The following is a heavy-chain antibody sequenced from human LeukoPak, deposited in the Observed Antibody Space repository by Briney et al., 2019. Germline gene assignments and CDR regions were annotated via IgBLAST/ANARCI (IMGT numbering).Heavy chain of an antibody. J-gene: IGHJ5*02. CDR2: IYPGDSDT. CDR1: GYSFTSYW. V-gene: IGHV5-51*01. CDR3: ARQRAHLHNWFDP. Sequence: GESLKISWKGSGYSFTSYWNGWGRQMPGKGLEWMGIIYPGDSDTRYSPSFQGQVTISADKSISTAYLQWSSLKASDTAMYYCARQRAHLHNWFDPWGQGTLVTVSS.